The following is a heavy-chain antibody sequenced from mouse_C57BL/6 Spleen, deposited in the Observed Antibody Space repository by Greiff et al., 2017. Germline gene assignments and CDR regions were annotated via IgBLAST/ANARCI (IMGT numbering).Heavy chain of an antibody. J-gene: IGHJ3*01. CDR1: GYAFSSSW. CDR2: IYPGDGDT. Sequence: VQLQQSGPELVKPGASVKISCKASGYAFSSSWMNWVKQRPGKGLEWIGRIYPGDGDTNYNGKFKGKATLTADKSSSTAYMQLSSLTSEDSAVYFCARSGTAQGSWFAYWGQGTLVTVSA. V-gene: IGHV1-82*01. CDR3: ARSGTAQGSWFAY. D-gene: IGHD3-2*02.